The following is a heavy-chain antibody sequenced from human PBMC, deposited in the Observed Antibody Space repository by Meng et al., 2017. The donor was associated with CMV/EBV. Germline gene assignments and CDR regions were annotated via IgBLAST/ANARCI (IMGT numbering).Heavy chain of an antibody. CDR3: ARHDSAAAQASDY. D-gene: IGHD2-21*01. J-gene: IGHJ4*02. V-gene: IGHV4-39*01. Sequence: SETLSLTCTVSGGSISSSSYYWGWIRQPPGKGLEWIGSIYYSGSTYYNPSLKSRVTISVDTSKNQFSLKLSSVTAADTAVYYCARHDSAAAQASDYWGQGTLVTVSS. CDR2: IYYSGST. CDR1: GGSISSSSYY.